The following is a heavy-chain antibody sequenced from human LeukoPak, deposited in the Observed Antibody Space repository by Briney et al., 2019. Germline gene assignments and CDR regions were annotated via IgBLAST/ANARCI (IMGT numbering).Heavy chain of an antibody. J-gene: IGHJ1*01. CDR2: ISSSGSTI. D-gene: IGHD3-10*01. V-gene: IGHV3-11*04. Sequence: GGSLRLSCAASGFTFSDYYMSWIRQAPGKGLEWVSYISSSGSTIYYADSVKGRFTISRDNAKNSLYLQMNSLRAEDTAVYYCATSITMVRGVEAEYFRHWGQGTLVTVSS. CDR1: GFTFSDYY. CDR3: ATSITMVRGVEAEYFRH.